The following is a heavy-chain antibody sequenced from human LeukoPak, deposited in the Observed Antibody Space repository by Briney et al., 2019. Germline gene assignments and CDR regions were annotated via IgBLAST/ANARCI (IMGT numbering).Heavy chain of an antibody. V-gene: IGHV1-18*01. CDR3: ARTSSVINAEWRKKPLDY. D-gene: IGHD3-3*01. Sequence: ASVKVSCKASGYTFTSYGISWVRQAPGQGLEWMGWISAYNGNTNYAQKLQGRVTMTTDTSMSTAYMELRSLRSDDTAVYYCARTSSVINAEWRKKPLDYWGQGTLVTVSS. CDR1: GYTFTSYG. J-gene: IGHJ4*02. CDR2: ISAYNGNT.